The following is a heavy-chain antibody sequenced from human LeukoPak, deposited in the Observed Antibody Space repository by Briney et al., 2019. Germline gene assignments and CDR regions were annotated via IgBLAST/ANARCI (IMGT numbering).Heavy chain of an antibody. D-gene: IGHD4-17*01. J-gene: IGHJ4*02. V-gene: IGHV4-61*01. CDR2: IYYSGST. CDR3: ARETRSLGYFDY. CDR1: GGSISGRSYY. Sequence: SETLSLTCTVSGGSISGRSYYWSWIRQPPGKGLEWIGYIYYSGSTNYNPSLKSRVTISVDTSKNQFSLKLSSVTAADTAVYYCARETRSLGYFDYWGQGTLVTVSS.